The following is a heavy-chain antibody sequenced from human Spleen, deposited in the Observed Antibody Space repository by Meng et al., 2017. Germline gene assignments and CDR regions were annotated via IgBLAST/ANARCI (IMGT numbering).Heavy chain of an antibody. CDR3: ARYSNGVIY. Sequence: GGSLRLSCAASGFTFSSYSMNWVRQAPGKGLEWVSYISSSGSIIYYADSVKGRFTVSRDNAKNSLYLQMNSLRAEDTAVYYCARYSNGVIYWGQGTRVTCAS. CDR2: ISSSGSII. J-gene: IGHJ4*02. V-gene: IGHV3-48*04. CDR1: GFTFSSYS. D-gene: IGHD6-19*01.